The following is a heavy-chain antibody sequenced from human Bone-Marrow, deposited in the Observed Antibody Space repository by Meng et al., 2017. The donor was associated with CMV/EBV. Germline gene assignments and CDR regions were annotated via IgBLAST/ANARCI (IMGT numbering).Heavy chain of an antibody. D-gene: IGHD6-13*01. CDR1: GFTFNTYA. J-gene: IGHJ6*02. CDR3: TREDSSPPYYYYGMDV. Sequence: GESLKISCAASGFTFNTYAMSWVRQAPGKGLEWVGFIRSKAYGGTTEYAASVKGRFTISRDDSKSIAYLQMNSLKTEDTAVYYCTREDSSPPYYYYGMDVWGQGTTVTVSS. V-gene: IGHV3-49*04. CDR2: IRSKAYGGTT.